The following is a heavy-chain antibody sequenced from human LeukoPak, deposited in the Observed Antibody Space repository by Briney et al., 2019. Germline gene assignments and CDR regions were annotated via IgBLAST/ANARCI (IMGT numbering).Heavy chain of an antibody. J-gene: IGHJ4*02. CDR1: GGSISSYY. CDR3: ARDGSASTHDFDY. V-gene: IGHV4-59*12. D-gene: IGHD1-26*01. Sequence: SETLSLTCTVSGGSISSYYWSWIRQPPGKGLEWIGYIYYSGSTNYNPSLKSRVTISVDTSKNQFSLQLNSVTPEDTAVYYCARDGSASTHDFDYWGQGILVTVSS. CDR2: IYYSGST.